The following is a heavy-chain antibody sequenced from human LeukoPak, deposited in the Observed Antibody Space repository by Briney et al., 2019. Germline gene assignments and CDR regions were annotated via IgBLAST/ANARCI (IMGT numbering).Heavy chain of an antibody. D-gene: IGHD6-6*01. CDR3: ARSNQQLVRFDY. V-gene: IGHV4-61*02. Sequence: SETLSLTCTVSGGSISSGSYYWSWIRQPAGKGLEWIGRIYTSGSTNYNPSLKSRVTISVDTSKNQFSLKLSSVTAADTAVYYCARSNQQLVRFDYWGQGTLVTVSS. CDR1: GGSISSGSYY. CDR2: IYTSGST. J-gene: IGHJ4*02.